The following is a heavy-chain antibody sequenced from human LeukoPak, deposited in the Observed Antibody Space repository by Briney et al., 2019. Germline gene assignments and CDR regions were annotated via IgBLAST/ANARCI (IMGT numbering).Heavy chain of an antibody. CDR2: IRPNDGTT. CDR1: GFTFGNYG. CDR3: VRGQTSLDNWFDP. Sequence: GGSLRLSCEASGFTFGNYGMNWVRQAPGKGLEWVSYIRPNDGTTHYADSVKGRFTISRDNAKNSLSLQITSLRVDDTAVYYCVRGQTSLDNWFDPWGQGTLVIVSS. V-gene: IGHV3-48*01. J-gene: IGHJ5*02.